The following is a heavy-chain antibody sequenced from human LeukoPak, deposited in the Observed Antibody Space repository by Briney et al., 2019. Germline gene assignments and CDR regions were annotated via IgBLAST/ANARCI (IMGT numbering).Heavy chain of an antibody. J-gene: IGHJ5*02. CDR3: ARDPNLSSGYYYTVEWFDP. CDR2: INPNSGGT. V-gene: IGHV1-2*02. D-gene: IGHD3-22*01. CDR1: GYTFTGYY. Sequence: GASVKVSCKASGYTFTGYYMHWVRQAPGQGLEWMGWINPNSGGTNYAQKFQGRVTMTRDTSISTAYMELSRLRSDDTAVYYCARDPNLSSGYYYTVEWFDPWGQGTLVTVS.